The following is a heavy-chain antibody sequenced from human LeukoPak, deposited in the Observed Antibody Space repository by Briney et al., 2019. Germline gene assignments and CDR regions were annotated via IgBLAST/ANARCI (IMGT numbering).Heavy chain of an antibody. Sequence: GGSLRLSCAASGFTFSSYAMSWVRQAPGKGLEWVSAISGSGGSTYYADSVKGRFTISRDNSKNTLYLQMNSLRGEDTAVYYCAKGGVITTSPRFGYWGQGTLVTVSS. CDR1: GFTFSSYA. CDR2: ISGSGGST. D-gene: IGHD3-22*01. CDR3: AKGGVITTSPRFGY. J-gene: IGHJ4*02. V-gene: IGHV3-23*01.